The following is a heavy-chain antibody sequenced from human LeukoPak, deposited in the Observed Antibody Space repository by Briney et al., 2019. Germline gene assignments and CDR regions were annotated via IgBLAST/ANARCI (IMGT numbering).Heavy chain of an antibody. V-gene: IGHV3-74*01. J-gene: IGHJ6*02. CDR2: INSHGSIT. CDR1: GFTFSNYW. CDR3: ARHQHYGMDV. Sequence: GGSLRLSCAASGFTFSNYWMHWVRQVPGKGLPWVSRINSHGSITTYADSVKGRFTISRDNAKNTLYLQMNSLRAEDTAVYYCARHQHYGMDVWGQGTTVTVSS.